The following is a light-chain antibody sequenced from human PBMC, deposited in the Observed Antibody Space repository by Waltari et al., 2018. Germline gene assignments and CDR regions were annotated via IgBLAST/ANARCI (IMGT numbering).Light chain of an antibody. CDR2: EVS. Sequence: QSALTQPASVSGFPGQAITISCTGTSSDIGRYNYVSWYQQHPGKAPKPVISEVSNRPSGVSNRFSGSKSGNTASLTISGLQAEDGAHYYCSSYTNSGNVVFGGGTKLTVL. CDR3: SSYTNSGNVV. J-gene: IGLJ2*01. V-gene: IGLV2-14*01. CDR1: SSDIGRYNY.